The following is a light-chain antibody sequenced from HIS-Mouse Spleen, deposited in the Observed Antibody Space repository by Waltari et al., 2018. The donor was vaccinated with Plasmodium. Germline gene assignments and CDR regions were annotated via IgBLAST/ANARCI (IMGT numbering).Light chain of an antibody. J-gene: IGKJ1*01. CDR1: QSVSSSY. CDR2: GAS. V-gene: IGKV3-20*01. CDR3: QQYGSSSWT. Sequence: EIVLTKSPGTLSLSPGERATLSCRASQSVSSSYLAWYQQNPGQAPRLLIYGASSRAPGIPDRFSGSGSGTDFTLTISRLEPEDFAVYYCQQYGSSSWTFGQGTKVEIK.